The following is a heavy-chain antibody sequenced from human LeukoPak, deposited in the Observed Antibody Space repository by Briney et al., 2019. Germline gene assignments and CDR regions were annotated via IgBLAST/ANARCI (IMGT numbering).Heavy chain of an antibody. CDR2: IRYDGTSK. J-gene: IGHJ5*02. D-gene: IGHD6-19*01. CDR1: GFTFSSYA. V-gene: IGHV3-30*02. CDR3: AASVQIDR. Sequence: GGSLRLSCAASGFTFSSYAMHWVRQAPGKGLEWLTFIRYDGTSKYYADSVKGRFTISRDNSKNTVYLQMNSLRAEDTAVYYCAASVQIDRWGQGTLVTVSS.